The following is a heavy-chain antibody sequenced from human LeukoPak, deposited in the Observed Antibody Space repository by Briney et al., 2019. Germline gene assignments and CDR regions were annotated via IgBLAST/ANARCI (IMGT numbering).Heavy chain of an antibody. D-gene: IGHD5-18*01. CDR1: GFTFSSYA. V-gene: IGHV3-23*01. J-gene: IGHJ5*02. CDR2: ISGSGGST. CDR3: AKDQGRIQLWFRHNWFDP. Sequence: GGSLRLSCAASGFTFSSYAMSWVRQAPGNGLEWVSAISGSGGSTYYADSVKGRFTISRDNSKNTLYLQMNSLRAEDTAVYYCAKDQGRIQLWFRHNWFDPWGQGTLVTVSS.